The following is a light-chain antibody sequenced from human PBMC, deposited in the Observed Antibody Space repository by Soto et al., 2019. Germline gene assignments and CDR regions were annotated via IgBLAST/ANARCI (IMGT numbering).Light chain of an antibody. V-gene: IGLV2-14*01. CDR3: SSHTSGSTRV. J-gene: IGLJ1*01. Sequence: QSALAQPASVSGSPGQSIAISCTGTFSDVGGYDYVSWYQQHPDKAPKLMIYEVTERPSGVSNRFSGSKSGNTASLTISGLQPEDAADYYCSSHTSGSTRVFGSGTKVTVL. CDR1: FSDVGGYDY. CDR2: EVT.